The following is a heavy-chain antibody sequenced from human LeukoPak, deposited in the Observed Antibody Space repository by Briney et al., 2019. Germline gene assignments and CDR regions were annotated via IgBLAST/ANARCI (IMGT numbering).Heavy chain of an antibody. CDR2: IYPGDSHT. CDR3: ARPLLGPYYFDY. Sequence: GESLEISCKASGYIFTTYWIGWVRQMPGQGLEWMGIIYPGDSHTRYSPSFQGQVTISADKSISTAYLQWSSLRASDTAMYYCARPLLGPYYFDYWGQGTLLTVSS. D-gene: IGHD3-10*01. J-gene: IGHJ4*02. CDR1: GYIFTTYW. V-gene: IGHV5-51*01.